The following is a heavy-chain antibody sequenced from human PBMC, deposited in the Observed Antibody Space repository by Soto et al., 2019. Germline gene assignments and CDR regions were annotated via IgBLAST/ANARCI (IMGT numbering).Heavy chain of an antibody. CDR1: GGTFSSYT. V-gene: IGHV1-69*08. CDR3: ARDLDYYGSGSYYNVRDY. Sequence: QVQLVQSGAEVKKPGSSVKVSCKASGGTFSSYTISWVRQAPGQGLEWMGRIIPILGIANYAQKFQGRVTITADKSTSTAYMELSSLRSEDTAVYYCARDLDYYGSGSYYNVRDYWGQGTLVTVSS. D-gene: IGHD3-10*01. CDR2: IIPILGIA. J-gene: IGHJ4*02.